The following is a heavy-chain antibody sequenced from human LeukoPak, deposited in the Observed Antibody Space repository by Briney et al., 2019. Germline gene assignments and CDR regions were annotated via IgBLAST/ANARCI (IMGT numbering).Heavy chain of an antibody. Sequence: SETLSLTCTVSGGSIGRSSYYWGWLRQPPGKGLEWIGSIYYSGSTNYNSSLKSRVSISVDTSKDQFSLKLSSVTAADTAIYYCARVAAKTVDYWGQGTLVTVSS. CDR3: ARVAAKTVDY. J-gene: IGHJ4*02. CDR2: IYYSGST. CDR1: GGSIGRSSYY. D-gene: IGHD2-15*01. V-gene: IGHV4-39*07.